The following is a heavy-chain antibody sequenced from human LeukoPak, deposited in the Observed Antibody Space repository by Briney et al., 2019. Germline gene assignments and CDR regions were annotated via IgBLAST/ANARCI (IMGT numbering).Heavy chain of an antibody. J-gene: IGHJ6*02. CDR1: GYTFTSYG. D-gene: IGHD3-22*01. CDR3: ARRAMAIVAGGMDV. Sequence: ASVKVSCKASGYTFTSYGISWVRQAPGQGLEWMGWMSAYNGNTNYAQKLQGRVTMTTDTSTSTAYMELRSLRSDDTAVYYCARRAMAIVAGGMDVWGQGTTVTVSS. CDR2: MSAYNGNT. V-gene: IGHV1-18*01.